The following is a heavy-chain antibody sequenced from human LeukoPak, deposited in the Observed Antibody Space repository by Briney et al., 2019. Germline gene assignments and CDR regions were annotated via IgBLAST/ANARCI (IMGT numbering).Heavy chain of an antibody. J-gene: IGHJ4*02. CDR2: INPNSGGT. CDR1: GYTFTGYY. Sequence: ASVKVSCKASGYTFTGYYMHWVRQAPGQGLEWMGRINPNSGGTNYAQKFQGRVTMTRDTSISTAYMELSRLRSDDTAVYYCARVDTAMVKPLDYWGQGTLVTVSS. V-gene: IGHV1-2*06. D-gene: IGHD5-18*01. CDR3: ARVDTAMVKPLDY.